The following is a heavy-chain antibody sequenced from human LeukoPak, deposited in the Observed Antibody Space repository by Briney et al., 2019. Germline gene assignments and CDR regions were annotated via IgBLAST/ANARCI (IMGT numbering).Heavy chain of an antibody. CDR1: GFTFSSYE. CDR2: ISSSGSTV. V-gene: IGHV3-48*03. Sequence: GGSLRLSCAASGFTFSSYEMNWVRQAPGKGLEWVSYISSSGSTVYYADSVKGRFTISRDNAKNSLYLQMNSLRAEDTAVYYCASTPTYYYGSGSPPIDYWGQGTLVTVSS. D-gene: IGHD3-10*01. CDR3: ASTPTYYYGSGSPPIDY. J-gene: IGHJ4*02.